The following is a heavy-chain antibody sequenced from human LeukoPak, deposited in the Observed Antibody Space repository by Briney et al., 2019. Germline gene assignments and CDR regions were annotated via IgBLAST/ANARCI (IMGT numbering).Heavy chain of an antibody. CDR2: IKQDGSEK. Sequence: PGGSLRLSCAASGFTISSYWMSWVRQAPGKGLEWVANIKQDGSEKYYVDSVKGRFTISGDNSKNTLYLQMNSLRVEDTAVYYCATDIVGAREDYWGQGTLVTVSS. CDR1: GFTISSYW. J-gene: IGHJ4*02. V-gene: IGHV3-7*01. CDR3: ATDIVGAREDY. D-gene: IGHD1-26*01.